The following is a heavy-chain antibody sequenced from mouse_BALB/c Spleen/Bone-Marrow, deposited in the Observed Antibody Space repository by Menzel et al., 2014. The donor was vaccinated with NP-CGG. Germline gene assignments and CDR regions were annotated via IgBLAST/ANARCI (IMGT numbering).Heavy chain of an antibody. Sequence: QVQLQQSGGEVVKPGTSVKLSCKTSGFTFXNSYISWLKLKPGQSLEWIAWIIGGTGGTTYNQKFTGKAQLTVDTSSNTAYIQLSSLTTEDSAIYYCARPLYGSSFAWFAYWGQGTLVTVSA. D-gene: IGHD1-1*01. CDR2: IIGGTGGT. J-gene: IGHJ3*01. CDR3: ARPLYGSSFAWFAY. V-gene: IGHV1-54*02. CDR1: GFTFXNSY.